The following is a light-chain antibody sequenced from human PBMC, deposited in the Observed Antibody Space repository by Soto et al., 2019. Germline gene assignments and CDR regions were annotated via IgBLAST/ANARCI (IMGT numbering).Light chain of an antibody. J-gene: IGKJ1*01. CDR1: QSVSSSY. CDR3: QQYGSSPWT. CDR2: GAS. V-gene: IGKV3-20*01. Sequence: EIVLTQSPGTLSFSPGERATLPCRASQSVSSSYLAWYQQNPGQAPRLLIYGASSRATGIPDRFSGSGSGTDFTLTISRLEPEDFAVYYCQQYGSSPWTFGQGTKVDIK.